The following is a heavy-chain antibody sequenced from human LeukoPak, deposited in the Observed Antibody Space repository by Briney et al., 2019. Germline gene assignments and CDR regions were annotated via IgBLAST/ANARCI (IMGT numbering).Heavy chain of an antibody. Sequence: GGSLRLSCAASGLTFSNAWMSWVRQAPGKGLEWVGRIKSKTDGGTTDYAAPVKGRFTISRDDSKNTLYLQMNSLKTEDTAVYYCTTPLLVTMIVVDDYWGQGTLVTVSS. CDR1: GLTFSNAW. CDR3: TTPLLVTMIVVDDY. CDR2: IKSKTDGGTT. J-gene: IGHJ4*02. V-gene: IGHV3-15*01. D-gene: IGHD3-22*01.